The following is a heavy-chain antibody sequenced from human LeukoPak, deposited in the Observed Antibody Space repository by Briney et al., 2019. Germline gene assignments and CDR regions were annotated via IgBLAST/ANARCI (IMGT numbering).Heavy chain of an antibody. CDR3: ARPRDGLGSYTDY. CDR2: IHYSGST. CDR1: GGSISSSSYY. Sequence: SETLSLTCTVSGGSISSSSYYWGWIRQPPGKGLEWIGSIHYSGSTYYNPSLKSRVTISVDTSKNQFSLKLSSVAAADTAVYYCARPRDGLGSYTDYWGQGTLVTVSS. V-gene: IGHV4-39*01. D-gene: IGHD3-10*01. J-gene: IGHJ4*02.